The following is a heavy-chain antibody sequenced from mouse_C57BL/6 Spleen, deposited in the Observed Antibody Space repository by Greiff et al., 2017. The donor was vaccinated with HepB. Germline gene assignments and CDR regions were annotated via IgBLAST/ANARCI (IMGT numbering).Heavy chain of an antibody. CDR1: GYTFTDYY. D-gene: IGHD1-1*01. CDR2: INPYNGGT. V-gene: IGHV1-19*01. Sequence: VQLQQSGPVLVKPGASVKMSCKASGYTFTDYYMNWVKQSHGKSLEWIGVINPYNGGTSYNQKFKGKATLTVDKSSSTAYMELNSLTSEDSAVYYCASNYYGSSSRFAYWGQGTLVTVSA. CDR3: ASNYYGSSSRFAY. J-gene: IGHJ3*01.